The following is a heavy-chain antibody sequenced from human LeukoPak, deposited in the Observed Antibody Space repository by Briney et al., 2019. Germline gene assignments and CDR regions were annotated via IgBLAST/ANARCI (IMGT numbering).Heavy chain of an antibody. CDR2: IIPVFGTP. CDR1: GGTFSRNA. CDR3: ARSGSGSYYFYWFDP. D-gene: IGHD3-10*01. V-gene: IGHV1-69*06. Sequence: SVKLSCKTSGGTFSRNAISWERQAPGHGLEWMGGIIPVFGTPNYAQKFQGRVTISESKSTSTVYMELSSRRSEDTAMYYCARSGSGSYYFYWFDPWGQGTLVTVSS. J-gene: IGHJ5*02.